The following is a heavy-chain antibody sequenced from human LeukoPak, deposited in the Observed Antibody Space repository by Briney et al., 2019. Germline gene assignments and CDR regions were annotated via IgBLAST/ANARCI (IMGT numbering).Heavy chain of an antibody. CDR1: GFTFSSYS. Sequence: GGSLRLSCAASGFTFSSYSMNWVRQAPGKGLEWVSSISSSSSYIYYADSVKGRFPISRDNAKNSLYLQMNRRRAEDTAVYYCARDLYTLPEYSSGWFGAFDIWGQGTMVTVSS. CDR2: ISSSSSYI. V-gene: IGHV3-21*01. J-gene: IGHJ3*02. CDR3: ARDLYTLPEYSSGWFGAFDI. D-gene: IGHD6-19*01.